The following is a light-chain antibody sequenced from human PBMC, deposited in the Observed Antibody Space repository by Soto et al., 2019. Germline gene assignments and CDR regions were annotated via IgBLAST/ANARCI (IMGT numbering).Light chain of an antibody. CDR2: DVT. V-gene: IGLV2-14*01. CDR1: SSDVGGYNY. Sequence: QSALTQPASVSGSPGQSITISCTGTSSDVGGYNYVSWYQQHPGKAPKLLIYDVTNRPSGVSYRFSGSKSGNTASLTISGLQAGDEADYYCSSYTSSITLVFGGGTKVTVL. J-gene: IGLJ3*02. CDR3: SSYTSSITLV.